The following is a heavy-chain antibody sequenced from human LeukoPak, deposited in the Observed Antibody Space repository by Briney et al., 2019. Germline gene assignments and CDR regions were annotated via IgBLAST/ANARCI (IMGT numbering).Heavy chain of an antibody. CDR2: ISWKSDSI. Sequence: GGSLRLSCEGSGFTFHDYAMHWVRQAPGKGLEWVSGISWKSDSIDYGDSVKGRSTISRDNTKNSLYLQMNSLRAEDTALYYCVKVDGPWNYYHRSGPYGDWGQGTLVTVSS. J-gene: IGHJ4*02. CDR3: VKVDGPWNYYHRSGPYGD. D-gene: IGHD3-22*01. V-gene: IGHV3-9*01. CDR1: GFTFHDYA.